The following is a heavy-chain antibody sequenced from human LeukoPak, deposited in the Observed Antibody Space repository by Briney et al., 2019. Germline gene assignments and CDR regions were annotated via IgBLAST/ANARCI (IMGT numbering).Heavy chain of an antibody. CDR1: DGSISTHY. CDR2: IYYSGST. J-gene: IGHJ3*02. V-gene: IGHV4-59*11. Sequence: SETLSLTCTVSDGSISTHYWSWIRQPPGKGLEWIGYIYYSGSTDYNPSLKSRVSISLDTSKNQFSLKLTSVTAADTAVYYCTSGETVVIRNDVSDIWGQGTMVTVSS. D-gene: IGHD4-23*01. CDR3: TSGETVVIRNDVSDI.